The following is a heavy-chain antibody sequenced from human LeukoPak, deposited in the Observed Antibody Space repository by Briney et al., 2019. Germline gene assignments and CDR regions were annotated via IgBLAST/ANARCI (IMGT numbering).Heavy chain of an antibody. Sequence: SETLSLTCTVSGGSISSYYWSWIRQPPGKGLEWIGYIYYSGSTNYNPSLKSRVTISVDTSENQFSLKLSSVTAADTAVYYCARDYPDSSGYPNNWFDPWGQGTLVTVSS. J-gene: IGHJ5*02. CDR1: GGSISSYY. CDR3: ARDYPDSSGYPNNWFDP. CDR2: IYYSGST. D-gene: IGHD3-22*01. V-gene: IGHV4-59*01.